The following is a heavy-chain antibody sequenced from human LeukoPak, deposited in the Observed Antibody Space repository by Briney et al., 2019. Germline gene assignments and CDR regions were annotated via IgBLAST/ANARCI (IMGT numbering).Heavy chain of an antibody. CDR2: ISWNSGTI. Sequence: PGGSLRLSCAASGFSFADYAMHWVRQAPGQGLEWVSGISWNSGTIGYADSVKGRFTISRDNAKNSLYLQMNRLIPEDTALYYCVSIHYPPYFDCWGQGTLVTVSS. V-gene: IGHV3-9*01. D-gene: IGHD5-18*01. CDR1: GFSFADYA. CDR3: VSIHYPPYFDC. J-gene: IGHJ4*02.